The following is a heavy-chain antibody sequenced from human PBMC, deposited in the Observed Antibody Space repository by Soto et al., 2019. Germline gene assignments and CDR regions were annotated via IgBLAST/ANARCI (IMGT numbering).Heavy chain of an antibody. CDR3: ARDPPGEGGWYLNWFDP. V-gene: IGHV4-39*02. CDR1: GGSISSSSYY. CDR2: IYYSGST. D-gene: IGHD6-19*01. J-gene: IGHJ5*02. Sequence: PSETLSLTCTVSGGSISSSSYYWGWIRQPPGKGLEWIGSIYYSGSTYYNPSLKSRVTISVDTSKNQFSLKLSSVTAADTAVYYCARDPPGEGGWYLNWFDPWGQGTLVTVSS.